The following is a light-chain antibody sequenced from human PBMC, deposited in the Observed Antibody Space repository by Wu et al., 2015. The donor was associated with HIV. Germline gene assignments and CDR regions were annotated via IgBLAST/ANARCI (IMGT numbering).Light chain of an antibody. J-gene: IGKJ3*01. V-gene: IGKV3-11*01. CDR1: QGVGVY. Sequence: EIVLTQSPATLSLSPGERATLSCRASQGVGVYIAWFQQKPGQPPRLLIYGASSRATGVPDRFSGSGSETDFTLTISRMEPEDFAVYFCQVFYDSPHFGPGTKVDV. CDR3: QVFYDSPH. CDR2: GAS.